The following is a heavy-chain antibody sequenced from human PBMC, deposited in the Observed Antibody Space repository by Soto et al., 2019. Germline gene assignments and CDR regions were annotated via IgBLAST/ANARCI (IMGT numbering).Heavy chain of an antibody. J-gene: IGHJ5*02. CDR2: ISYDGSNK. D-gene: IGHD3-22*01. CDR1: GFTFSSYA. CDR3: ARSHYDSSGYHNWFDP. Sequence: QVQQVESGGGVVQPGRSLRLSCAASGFTFSSYAMHWVRQAPGKGLEWVAVISYDGSNKYYADSVKGRFTISRDNSKNSLYLQMNSLRAEDTAVYYCARSHYDSSGYHNWFDPWGQGTLVTVSS. V-gene: IGHV3-30-3*01.